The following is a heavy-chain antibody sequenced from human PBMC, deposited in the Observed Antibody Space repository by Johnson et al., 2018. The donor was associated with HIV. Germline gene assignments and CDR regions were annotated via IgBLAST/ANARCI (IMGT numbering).Heavy chain of an antibody. J-gene: IGHJ3*02. V-gene: IGHV3-53*01. CDR2: IYSGGST. CDR1: GFTVSSNY. CDR3: ARGGDCSSTSCYVYAFDI. Sequence: VQLVESGGGLLQIGGSLRLSCAASGFTVSSNYMSWVRQAPGKGLEWVSVIYSGGSTYYADSVKGRFTISRDNSKNTLYLQMNSLRAEDTAVYYCARGGDCSSTSCYVYAFDIWGQGTMVTVSS. D-gene: IGHD2-2*01.